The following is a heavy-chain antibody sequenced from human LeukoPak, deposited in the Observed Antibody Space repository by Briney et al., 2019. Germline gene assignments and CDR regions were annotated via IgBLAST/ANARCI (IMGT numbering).Heavy chain of an antibody. D-gene: IGHD6-19*01. J-gene: IGHJ6*03. V-gene: IGHV4-34*01. CDR2: INHSGST. CDR1: GGSFIGYY. Sequence: PSETLSLTCAVYGGSFIGYYWSWIRQPPGKGLEWIGEINHSGSTSYNPSLKSRVTISVDTFKNQFSLRLTSMTAADTAVYYCARGTSGWPYYMDVWGKGTTVTVSS. CDR3: ARGTSGWPYYMDV.